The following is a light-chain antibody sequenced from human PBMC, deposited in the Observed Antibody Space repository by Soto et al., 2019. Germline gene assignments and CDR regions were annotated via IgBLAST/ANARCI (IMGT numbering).Light chain of an antibody. V-gene: IGKV1-5*01. CDR3: QQAYNFPLT. Sequence: DIQMTQSPSTLSASVGDRVTITCRASQSISSWLAWYQQKPGKAPKLLIYDASSLESGVPSRFSGSGSGTEFTLTISSLQPDDFATYYCQQAYNFPLTFGQGTRLE. J-gene: IGKJ5*01. CDR1: QSISSW. CDR2: DAS.